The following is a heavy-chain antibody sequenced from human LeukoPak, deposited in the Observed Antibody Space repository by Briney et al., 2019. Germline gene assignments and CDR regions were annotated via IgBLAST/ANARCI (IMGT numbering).Heavy chain of an antibody. CDR1: GFTFSSYG. D-gene: IGHD1-26*01. CDR3: AKEGDLVGVTYYFDY. J-gene: IGHJ4*02. V-gene: IGHV3-30*02. Sequence: GGSLRLSCAASGFTFSSYGIHWVRQAPGKGLEWVAFIRNDGSKKYYADSVKGRFTVSRDNSKNTLYLQMNSLRVEDAAVYYCAKEGDLVGVTYYFDYWGQGTLVTVSS. CDR2: IRNDGSKK.